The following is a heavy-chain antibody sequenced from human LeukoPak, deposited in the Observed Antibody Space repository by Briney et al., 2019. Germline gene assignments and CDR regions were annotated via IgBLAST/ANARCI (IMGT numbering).Heavy chain of an antibody. V-gene: IGHV4-34*01. CDR1: GGSFSGYY. D-gene: IGHD6-19*01. CDR2: INHSGST. Sequence: SETLSLTCAVYGGSFSGYYWTWLRQPPGKGLEWIGEINHSGSTNYNPSLKSRVTISVDMSKNQFSLKQTSVTAADTAVYYCARYGGAVAGTTWYFNLWGRGTLVTVSS. CDR3: ARYGGAVAGTTWYFNL. J-gene: IGHJ2*01.